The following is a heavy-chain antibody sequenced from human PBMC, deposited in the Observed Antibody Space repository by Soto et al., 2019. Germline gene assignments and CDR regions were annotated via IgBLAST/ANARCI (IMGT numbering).Heavy chain of an antibody. CDR3: ATNNLFGSGTKDY. Sequence: EVQLLESGGGLVQGGESLRLSCPASGFTFSNYPMSWVRQVPGKGLEWVSSISASGGSTYYADSVRGRFTISRDNSKNTLYLKMNILRAEDTAVYYCATNNLFGSGTKDYWGQGTLVTVSS. J-gene: IGHJ4*02. CDR1: GFTFSNYP. D-gene: IGHD3-10*01. V-gene: IGHV3-23*01. CDR2: ISASGGST.